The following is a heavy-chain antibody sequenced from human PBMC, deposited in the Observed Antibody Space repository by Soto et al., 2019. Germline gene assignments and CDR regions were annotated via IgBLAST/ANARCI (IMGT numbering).Heavy chain of an antibody. CDR3: ARDRGYDAHDYYYNAMDV. J-gene: IGHJ6*02. D-gene: IGHD2-15*01. Sequence: EVQLVESGGGLVKPGGSLRLSCISSGFTFRTYTMNWVRQAPGKGLEWVSGIRGFSPYTFYAESVKGRFTISRDNAKNSPYLQMNSLGAEDTAVYYCARDRGYDAHDYYYNAMDVWGQGTTVTVSS. V-gene: IGHV3-21*01. CDR1: GFTFRTYT. CDR2: IRGFSPYT.